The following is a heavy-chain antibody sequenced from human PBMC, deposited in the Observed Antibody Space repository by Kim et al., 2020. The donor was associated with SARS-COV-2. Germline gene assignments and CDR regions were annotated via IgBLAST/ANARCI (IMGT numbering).Heavy chain of an antibody. Sequence: SETLSLTCTVSGGSISSSSYYWGWIRQPPGKGLEWIGSIYYSGGTHYNPSLKIRVTISVDTSKNQFSLKLSSVTAADTAVYYCARDPVITMIVVAQGYYYGMDVWGQGTTVTVSS. V-gene: IGHV4-39*02. CDR3: ARDPVITMIVVAQGYYYGMDV. J-gene: IGHJ6*02. CDR2: IYYSGGT. D-gene: IGHD3-22*01. CDR1: GGSISSSSYY.